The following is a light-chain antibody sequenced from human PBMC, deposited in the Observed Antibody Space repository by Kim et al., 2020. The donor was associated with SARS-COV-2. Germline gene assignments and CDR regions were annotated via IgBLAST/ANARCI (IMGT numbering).Light chain of an antibody. CDR2: SNN. CDR3: AAWDDSLNGFYV. Sequence: QSVLTQPPSASGPPGQRVTISCSGSSFNIGSNTVNWYQQLPGTAPKLLIYSNNQRPSGVPDRFSGSKSGTSASLAISGLQSEDEADYYCAAWDDSLNGFYVFGTGTKVTVL. V-gene: IGLV1-44*01. J-gene: IGLJ1*01. CDR1: SFNIGSNT.